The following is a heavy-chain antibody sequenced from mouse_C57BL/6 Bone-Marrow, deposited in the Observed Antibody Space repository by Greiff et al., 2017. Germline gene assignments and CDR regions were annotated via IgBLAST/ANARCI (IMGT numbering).Heavy chain of an antibody. CDR2: ISSGSSTI. D-gene: IGHD2-12*01. CDR3: ARVRIRHGFAY. J-gene: IGHJ3*01. CDR1: GFTFSDYG. Sequence: EVKLVESGGGLVKPGGSLKLSCAASGFTFSDYGMHWVRQAPEKGLEWVAYISSGSSTIYYADTVKGRFTISRDNAKNTLFLQMTSLRSDDTAMYYCARVRIRHGFAYWGQGTLVTVSA. V-gene: IGHV5-17*01.